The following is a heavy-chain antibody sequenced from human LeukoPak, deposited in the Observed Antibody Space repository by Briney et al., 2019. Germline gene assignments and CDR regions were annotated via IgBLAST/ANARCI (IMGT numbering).Heavy chain of an antibody. CDR3: AREGTSSGWYPFDY. Sequence: GGSLRLSCAASGFTFSTYWMSWVRQAPGKGLEWVANIKQDGSEKYYVDSVRGRFTISRDNSKNTLYLQMNSLRAEDTAVYYCAREGTSSGWYPFDYWGQGTLVTVSS. CDR1: GFTFSTYW. J-gene: IGHJ4*02. D-gene: IGHD6-19*01. CDR2: IKQDGSEK. V-gene: IGHV3-7*03.